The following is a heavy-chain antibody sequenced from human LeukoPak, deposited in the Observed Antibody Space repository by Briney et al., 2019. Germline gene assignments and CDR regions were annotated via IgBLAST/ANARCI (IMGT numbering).Heavy chain of an antibody. V-gene: IGHV1-46*01. CDR2: INPSGGST. CDR3: ARATLSDYYFNY. J-gene: IGHJ4*02. Sequence: ASVKVSCKASGYTFTSYYMHWVRQAPGQGLEWMGIINPSGGSTSYAQKFQGRVTMTRDTSTNTVYMELSSLRTEDTAVYFCARATLSDYYFNYWGQGTLVTVSS. CDR1: GYTFTSYY.